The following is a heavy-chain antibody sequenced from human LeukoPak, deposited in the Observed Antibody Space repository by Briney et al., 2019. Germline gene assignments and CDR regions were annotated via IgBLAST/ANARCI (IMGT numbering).Heavy chain of an antibody. Sequence: SETLSLTCTVSGGSITSSSHYWGWIRQPPGKGLEWIGSIYYSGDTYYNPSLKSRVTTSVDTSKSQFSLRLSSVTAADTAVYYCARKGYSSSWYEGRGHYFDYWGQGTLVTVSS. V-gene: IGHV4-39*01. CDR1: GGSITSSSHY. CDR3: ARKGYSSSWYEGRGHYFDY. D-gene: IGHD6-13*01. CDR2: IYYSGDT. J-gene: IGHJ4*02.